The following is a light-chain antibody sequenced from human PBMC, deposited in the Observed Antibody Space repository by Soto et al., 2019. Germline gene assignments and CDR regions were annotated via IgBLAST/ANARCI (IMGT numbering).Light chain of an antibody. V-gene: IGKV1-39*01. CDR2: TAS. CDR1: QSISRY. CDR3: QQSYSTPFT. J-gene: IGKJ3*01. Sequence: DIQMTQSPSSLSASVGDRVTITCRASQSISRYLNWYQQKPGKAPTLLIYTASSLQSVVPSRFSGSGSGTDFTLTINSLQPEDFATYSCQQSYSTPFTFGPGTKVYIK.